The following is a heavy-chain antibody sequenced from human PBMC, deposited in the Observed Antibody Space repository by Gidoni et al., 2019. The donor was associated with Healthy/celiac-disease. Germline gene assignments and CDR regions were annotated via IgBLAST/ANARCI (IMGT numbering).Heavy chain of an antibody. J-gene: IGHJ6*02. CDR1: GFTFSSYG. D-gene: IGHD1-1*01. V-gene: IGHV3-33*01. Sequence: GSLRLSCAASGFTFSSYGMHWVRQAPGKGLEWVAVIWYDGSNKYYADSVKGRFTISRDNSKNTLYLQMNSLRAEDTAVYYCARDLSRTGTGGMDVWGQGTTVTVSS. CDR2: IWYDGSNK. CDR3: ARDLSRTGTGGMDV.